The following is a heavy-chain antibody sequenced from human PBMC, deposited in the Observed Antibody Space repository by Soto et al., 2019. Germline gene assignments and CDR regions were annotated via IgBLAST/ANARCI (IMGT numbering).Heavy chain of an antibody. CDR3: AKEWLAVRGEPPTD. CDR2: ISGSGGST. Sequence: EVQLLESGGGLVQPGGSLRLSCAASGFTFSSYAMSWVRQAPGKGLEWVSAISGSGGSTYYAASVKGRFTISRDNSKNTLYLQVNSLRAEDTAVYYCAKEWLAVRGEPPTDWGQGTQVTVSS. CDR1: GFTFSSYA. J-gene: IGHJ4*02. D-gene: IGHD3-10*01. V-gene: IGHV3-23*01.